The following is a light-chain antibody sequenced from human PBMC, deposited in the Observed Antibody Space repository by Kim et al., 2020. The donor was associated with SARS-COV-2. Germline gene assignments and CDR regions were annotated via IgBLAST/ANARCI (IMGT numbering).Light chain of an antibody. CDR1: HLGDRY. V-gene: IGLV3-1*01. CDR3: QAGDSSTVV. CDR2: QDT. Sequence: SVSPGQTASFTCSGDHLGDRYTSRYQQRPGQSPVLVIYQDTRRPSGIPERFSGSNSGNTVTLTISEAQSRDEADYYCQAGDSSTVVFGGGTQLTVL. J-gene: IGLJ3*02.